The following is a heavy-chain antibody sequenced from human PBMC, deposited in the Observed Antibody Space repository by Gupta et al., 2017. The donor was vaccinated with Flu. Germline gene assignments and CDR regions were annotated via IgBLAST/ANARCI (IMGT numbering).Heavy chain of an antibody. CDR3: ARDKLTGDSWFDS. CDR1: GFTFSSYW. V-gene: IGHV3-7*01. Sequence: EVQLVESGGGLVQPGGSLRLSCAASGFTFSSYWMSWVRQAPGAGLEWVANINQDGSENYYVDSVKGRFTISRDNAKNSLSLQMNSLRAEDTAVYYCARDKLTGDSWFDSWGQGTLVTVSS. CDR2: INQDGSEN. D-gene: IGHD7-27*01. J-gene: IGHJ5*01.